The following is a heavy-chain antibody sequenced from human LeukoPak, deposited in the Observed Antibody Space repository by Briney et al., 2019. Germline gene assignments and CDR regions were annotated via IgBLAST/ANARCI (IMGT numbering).Heavy chain of an antibody. J-gene: IGHJ5*02. CDR2: IYSGGST. CDR3: ARETSGSYDWFDP. D-gene: IGHD1-26*01. Sequence: PGGSLRLSCAASGFTVCSNYMSWVRQAPGKGLEWVSVIYSGGSTYYADSVKGRFTISRDNSKNTLYLQMNSLRAEDTAVYYCARETSGSYDWFDPWGQGTLVTVSS. V-gene: IGHV3-66*01. CDR1: GFTVCSNY.